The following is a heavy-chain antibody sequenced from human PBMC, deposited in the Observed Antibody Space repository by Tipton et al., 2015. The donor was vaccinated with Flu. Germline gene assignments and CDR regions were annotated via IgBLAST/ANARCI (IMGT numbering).Heavy chain of an antibody. V-gene: IGHV3-21*01. J-gene: IGHJ5*02. D-gene: IGHD1-26*01. CDR3: ARDGGSYSRWFDP. CDR1: AFTFRTYS. CDR2: LSSYSDYI. Sequence: SLRLSCTASAFTFRTYSMNWVRQAPGKGPEWVSYLSSYSDYIYYADSVKGRFTISRDNAKNSLYLQMNSLRDEDTGVYYCARDGGSYSRWFDPWGQGTLVIVSS.